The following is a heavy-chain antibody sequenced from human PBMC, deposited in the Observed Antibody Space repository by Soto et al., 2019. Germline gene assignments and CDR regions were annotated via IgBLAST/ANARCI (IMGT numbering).Heavy chain of an antibody. D-gene: IGHD3-10*01. J-gene: IGHJ4*02. V-gene: IGHV4-30-4*01. CDR1: GGSISSGDYY. CDR2: IHYSGST. Sequence: SETLSLTCTVSGGSISSGDYYWSGIREPPGKGLDWIGYIHYSGSTVYNPSLKNRVTISLDPSKNQFSLSLSSVTAADTAVYYCAREFGSIDHWGRGTLVTLSS. CDR3: AREFGSIDH.